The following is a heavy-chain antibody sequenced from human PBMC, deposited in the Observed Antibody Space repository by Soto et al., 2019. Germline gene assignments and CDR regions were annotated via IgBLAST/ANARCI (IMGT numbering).Heavy chain of an antibody. Sequence: LSLTCAASGFTFSSYWMSWVRQAPGKGLEWVANIKQDGSEKYYVDSVKGRFTISRDNAKNSLYLQMNSLRAEDTAVYYCAGYDITMVRGVIKSGLDVWGQGTTVTVSS. V-gene: IGHV3-7*01. CDR1: GFTFSSYW. J-gene: IGHJ6*02. CDR2: IKQDGSEK. D-gene: IGHD3-10*01. CDR3: AGYDITMVRGVIKSGLDV.